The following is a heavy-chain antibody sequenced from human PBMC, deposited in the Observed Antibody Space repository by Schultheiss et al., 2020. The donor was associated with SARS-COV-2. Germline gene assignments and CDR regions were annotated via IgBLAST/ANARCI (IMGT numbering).Heavy chain of an antibody. CDR1: GFTFSSYG. J-gene: IGHJ2*01. CDR3: ARLQLTAWYFDL. CDR2: IYSDGST. D-gene: IGHD5-18*01. Sequence: GGSLRLSCAASGFTFSSYGMHWVRQAPGKGLQWVSVIYSDGSTYYTDPVKGRFTISRDNSKNTLYLQMNSLRAEDTAVYYCARLQLTAWYFDLWGRGTLVTVSS. V-gene: IGHV3-NL1*01.